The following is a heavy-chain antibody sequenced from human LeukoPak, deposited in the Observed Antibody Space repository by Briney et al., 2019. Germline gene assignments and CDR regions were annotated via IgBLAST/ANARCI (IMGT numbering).Heavy chain of an antibody. CDR2: ISAYNGNT. CDR3: ARDRGRITMVRGPMDY. J-gene: IGHJ4*02. CDR1: GYTFTSYG. Sequence: ASVKVSCKASGYTFTSYGISWVRQAPGQGLEWMGWISAYNGNTNYAQKLQGRVTMTTDTSTSTAYMELRSLRSDDTAVYHCARDRGRITMVRGPMDYWGQGTLVTVSS. V-gene: IGHV1-18*01. D-gene: IGHD3-10*01.